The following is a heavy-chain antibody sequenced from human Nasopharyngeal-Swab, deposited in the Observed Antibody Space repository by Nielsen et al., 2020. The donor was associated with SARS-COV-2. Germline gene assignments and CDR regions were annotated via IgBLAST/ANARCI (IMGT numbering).Heavy chain of an antibody. CDR2: INTNTGNP. J-gene: IGHJ6*02. CDR1: GYTFTSYA. D-gene: IGHD6-13*01. V-gene: IGHV7-4-1*02. Sequence: ASVKVSCKASGYTFTSYAMNWVRQAPGQGLEWMGWINTNTGNPTYAQGFTGRFVFSLDTFVSTAYLQISSLKAEDTAVYYCARDTRSSWYYYYGMDVWGQGTTVTVS. CDR3: ARDTRSSWYYYYGMDV.